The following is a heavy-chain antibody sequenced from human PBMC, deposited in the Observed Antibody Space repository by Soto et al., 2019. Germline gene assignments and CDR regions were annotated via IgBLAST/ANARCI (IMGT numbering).Heavy chain of an antibody. D-gene: IGHD1-1*01. CDR2: ISAYNGNT. CDR3: SVELHPATSPYYFHY. Sequence: ASVKVSCKTSGYTFNTYGFNWVRQAPGQGLEWVGWISAYNGNTNYALKLQDRVTMTTDTSTNTAYMDLRSLRSDDTAVYYCSVELHPATSPYYFHYWGQGTLVTVSS. CDR1: GYTFNTYG. V-gene: IGHV1-18*01. J-gene: IGHJ4*02.